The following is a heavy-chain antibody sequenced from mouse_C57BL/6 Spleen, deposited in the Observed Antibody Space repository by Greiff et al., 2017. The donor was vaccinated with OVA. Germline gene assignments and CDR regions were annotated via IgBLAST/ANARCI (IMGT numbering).Heavy chain of an antibody. D-gene: IGHD2-5*01. Sequence: EVQRVESEGGLVQPGSSMTLSCTASGFTFSDYYMAWVRQVPEKGLDWVANINYDGSSTYYLDSLKSRFIISREHAKNILYLQMSSLKSEDTATYYCARGNSNSPWFAYWGQGTLVTVSA. CDR1: GFTFSDYY. CDR3: ARGNSNSPWFAY. V-gene: IGHV5-16*01. J-gene: IGHJ3*01. CDR2: INYDGSST.